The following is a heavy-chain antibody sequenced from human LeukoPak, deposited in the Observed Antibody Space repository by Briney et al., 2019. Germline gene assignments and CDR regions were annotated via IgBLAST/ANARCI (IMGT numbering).Heavy chain of an antibody. CDR1: GGSFSGYY. CDR3: ARGRIQLWSGNYYYGMDG. CDR2: INHSGST. J-gene: IGHJ6*04. Sequence: SEALSLTFAVYGGSFSGYYWSWIRQPRGKGLEWIGEINHSGSTNYNPSLKSRVTISVDQSKNQYSLKLSSVTAADTAVYYCARGRIQLWSGNYYYGMDGWGKGTTVTVSS. V-gene: IGHV4-34*01. D-gene: IGHD5-18*01.